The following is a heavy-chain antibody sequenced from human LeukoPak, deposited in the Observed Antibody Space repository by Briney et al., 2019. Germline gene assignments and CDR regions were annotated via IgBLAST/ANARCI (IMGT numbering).Heavy chain of an antibody. CDR1: GGTFSSYA. Sequence: SVKVSCKASGGTFSSYAISWVRQAPGQGLEWMGGIIPIFGTANYAQKFQGSVTITADESTSTAYMELSSLRSEDTAVYYCARDPGSSWYLFDYWGQGTLVTVSS. D-gene: IGHD6-13*01. CDR3: ARDPGSSWYLFDY. J-gene: IGHJ4*02. V-gene: IGHV1-69*01. CDR2: IIPIFGTA.